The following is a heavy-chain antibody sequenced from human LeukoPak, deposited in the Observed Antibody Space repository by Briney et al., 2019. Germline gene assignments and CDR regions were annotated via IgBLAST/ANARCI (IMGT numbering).Heavy chain of an antibody. V-gene: IGHV1-46*01. Sequence: ASVNVSCKASGYTFTSYYMHWVRQAPGQGLEWMGIINPSGGSTNYAQKFQGRVTMTRDTSTTTVYMELSSLRSEDTAVYYCARGPSITMVRGGQWYYYMDVWGKGTTVTISS. D-gene: IGHD3-10*01. CDR3: ARGPSITMVRGGQWYYYMDV. CDR1: GYTFTSYY. CDR2: INPSGGST. J-gene: IGHJ6*03.